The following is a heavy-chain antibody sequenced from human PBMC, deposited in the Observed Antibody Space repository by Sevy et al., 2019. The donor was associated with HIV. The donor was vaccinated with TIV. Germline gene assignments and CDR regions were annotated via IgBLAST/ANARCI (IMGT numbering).Heavy chain of an antibody. V-gene: IGHV4-59*01. D-gene: IGHD1-26*01. Sequence: SETLSLTCIVSGGFISSYYWSWIRQPPGKGLEWIGYIYNSGSTNYNPSLKSRVTISVDTSKNQFSLKLSSVTAADTAVYYCARLGKWGGLAFDIWGQGSMVTVSS. CDR2: IYNSGST. J-gene: IGHJ3*02. CDR1: GGFISSYY. CDR3: ARLGKWGGLAFDI.